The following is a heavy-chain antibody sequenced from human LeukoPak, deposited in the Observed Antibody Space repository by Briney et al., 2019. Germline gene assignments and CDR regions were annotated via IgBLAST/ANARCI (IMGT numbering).Heavy chain of an antibody. V-gene: IGHV4-59*08. CDR3: ARRQTYYYGSGSYYNEYYFDY. CDR1: GGSISSYY. Sequence: SETLSLTCTVSGGSISSYYWSWIRQPPGKGLEXXXXXXXXXSTNYNPSLKSRVTISVDTSKNQFSLKLSSVTAADTAVYYCARRQTYYYGSGSYYNEYYFDYWGQGTLVTVSS. D-gene: IGHD3-10*01. CDR2: XXXXXST. J-gene: IGHJ4*02.